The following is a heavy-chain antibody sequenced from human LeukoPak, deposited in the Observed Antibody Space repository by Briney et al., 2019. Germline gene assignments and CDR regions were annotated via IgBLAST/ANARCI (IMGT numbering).Heavy chain of an antibody. D-gene: IGHD3-10*01. CDR1: GYTFTGYY. V-gene: IGHV1-2*02. CDR2: INPNSGGT. CDR3: ATGAAAPGRYYYYYMDV. J-gene: IGHJ6*03. Sequence: ASVKVSCKASGYTFTGYYMHWVRQAPGQGLEWMGWINPNSGGTNYAQKFQGRVTMTRDTSISTAYMELSRLRSDDTAVYYCATGAAAPGRYYYYYMDVWGKGTTVTVSS.